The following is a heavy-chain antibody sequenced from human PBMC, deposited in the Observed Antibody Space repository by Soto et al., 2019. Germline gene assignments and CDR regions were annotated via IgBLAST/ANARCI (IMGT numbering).Heavy chain of an antibody. CDR2: ITSSGTTI. D-gene: IGHD3-9*01. J-gene: IGHJ6*02. CDR1: GFTFSDYY. Sequence: QVQLVESGGGLVRPGGSLRLSCAASGFTFSDYYMGWIRQAPGKGLEEVSYITSSGTTIYSADSVKGRFTISRDNAENSLYLQMNSLRAEDTAVYYCVREADWLSSYYYYGMDVWGQGTTVTVSS. CDR3: VREADWLSSYYYYGMDV. V-gene: IGHV3-11*01.